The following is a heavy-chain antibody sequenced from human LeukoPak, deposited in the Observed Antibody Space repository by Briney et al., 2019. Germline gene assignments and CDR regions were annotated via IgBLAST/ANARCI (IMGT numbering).Heavy chain of an antibody. CDR1: GFTFSSYA. D-gene: IGHD1-26*01. CDR3: AREGVGAPQASYYFDY. CDR2: ISYDGSNK. Sequence: GGSLRLSCAASGFTFSSYAMHWVRQAPGKGLEWVAVISYDGSNKYYADSVKGRFTISRDNSKNTLYLQMNSLRAEDTAVYYCAREGVGAPQASYYFDYWGQGTLVTVSS. J-gene: IGHJ4*02. V-gene: IGHV3-30-3*01.